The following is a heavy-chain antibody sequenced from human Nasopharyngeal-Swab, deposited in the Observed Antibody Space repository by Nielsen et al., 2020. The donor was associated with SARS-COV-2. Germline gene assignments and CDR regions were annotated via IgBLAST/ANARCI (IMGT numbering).Heavy chain of an antibody. J-gene: IGHJ6*03. D-gene: IGHD3-3*01. CDR1: GGSISSYY. Sequence: SETLSLTCTVSGGSISSYYWSWIRQPPGKGLEWIGYIYYSGSTNYNPPLKSRVTISVDTSKNQFSLKLSSVTAADTAVYYCARHEGSTIFGVVIISYMDVWGKGTTVTVSS. CDR3: ARHEGSTIFGVVIISYMDV. V-gene: IGHV4-59*08. CDR2: IYYSGST.